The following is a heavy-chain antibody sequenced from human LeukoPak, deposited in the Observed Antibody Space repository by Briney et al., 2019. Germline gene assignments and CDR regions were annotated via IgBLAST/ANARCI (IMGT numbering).Heavy chain of an antibody. D-gene: IGHD3-10*01. CDR1: GGSTSSSDYY. J-gene: IGHJ4*02. CDR2: IRYSANT. V-gene: IGHV4-39*01. Sequence: PSETLSLTCTVSGGSTSSSDYYWGWIRPPPDEGLEWIASIRYSANTYYNPSLKSRVTISVDTSKNQFSLKLNSVTAADTAVYYCARKPILASGRHWYYFDNWGQRTLVTVSS. CDR3: ARKPILASGRHWYYFDN.